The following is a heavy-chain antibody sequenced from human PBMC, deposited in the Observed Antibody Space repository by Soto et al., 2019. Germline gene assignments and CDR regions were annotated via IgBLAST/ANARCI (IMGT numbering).Heavy chain of an antibody. CDR2: IAVGSGYT. J-gene: IGHJ4*02. CDR3: AADATGWQQMVPSDY. Sequence: GASVKVSCKASGFTFTSSAFQWVRQARGQRLEWIGWIAVGSGYTNYAQRFQDRVTLTRDMSTATTYMELSRLTSEDTAIYYCAADATGWQQMVPSDYWGQGTLVTVSS. D-gene: IGHD2-8*01. V-gene: IGHV1-58*01. CDR1: GFTFTSSA.